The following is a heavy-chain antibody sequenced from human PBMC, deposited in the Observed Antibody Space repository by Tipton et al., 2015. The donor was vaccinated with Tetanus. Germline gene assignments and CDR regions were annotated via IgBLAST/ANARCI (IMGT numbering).Heavy chain of an antibody. D-gene: IGHD6-6*01. CDR2: ISSSSSYI. V-gene: IGHV3-21*01. J-gene: IGHJ5*02. CDR3: ARAGLPRSSSLVWFDP. Sequence: SLRLSCAASGFTFSSYSMNWVRQAPGKGLEWVSSISSSSSYIYYADSVKGRFTISRDNAKNSLSLQMNSLRAEDTAVYYCARAGLPRSSSLVWFDPWGQGALVTVSS. CDR1: GFTFSSYS.